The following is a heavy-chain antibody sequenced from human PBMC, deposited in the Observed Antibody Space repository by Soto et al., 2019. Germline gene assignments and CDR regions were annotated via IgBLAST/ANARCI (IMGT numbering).Heavy chain of an antibody. V-gene: IGHV3-21*01. J-gene: IGHJ4*02. Sequence: EVQLVESGGGLVKPGGSLRLSCAASGFSLSDYSMNWIRQAPGKGLEWVASISSSSSFIHYAESMKGRLTISRDNAKNSLYLKMNRLTAEDTAVYYCAGSSDDGRDNWGQGTRVTVSS. CDR2: ISSSSSFI. CDR1: GFSLSDYS. CDR3: AGSSDDGRDN. D-gene: IGHD1-26*01.